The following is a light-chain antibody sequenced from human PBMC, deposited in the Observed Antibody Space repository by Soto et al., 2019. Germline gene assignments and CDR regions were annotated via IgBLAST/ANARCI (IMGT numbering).Light chain of an antibody. J-gene: IGLJ1*01. CDR1: SSNIGAGYD. CDR2: GNS. Sequence: HSVLPQPPSVSGAPGQRVTISCTGSSSNIGAGYDVHWYQQLPGTAPKLLIYGNSNRPSGVPDRFSGSKSGTSASLAITGLQAVDEADYYCQSYDSSLSAPYVFGTGTKVTVL. V-gene: IGLV1-40*01. CDR3: QSYDSSLSAPYV.